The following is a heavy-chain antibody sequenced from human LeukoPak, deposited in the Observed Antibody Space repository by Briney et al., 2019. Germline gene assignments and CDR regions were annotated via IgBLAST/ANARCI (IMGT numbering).Heavy chain of an antibody. CDR1: GGSFSGYY. CDR2: INHSGST. V-gene: IGHV4-34*01. CDR3: ARARVQLDAFDI. Sequence: SETLSLTCAVYGGSFSGYYWSWIRQPPGKGLEWIGEINHSGSTNYNPSLKSRVTISVDTSKNQFSLKLSSVTAADTAVYYCARARVQLDAFDIWGQGTMVTVSS. J-gene: IGHJ3*02. D-gene: IGHD1-1*01.